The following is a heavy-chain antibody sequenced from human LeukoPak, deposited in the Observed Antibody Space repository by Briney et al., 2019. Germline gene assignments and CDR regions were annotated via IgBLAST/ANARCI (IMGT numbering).Heavy chain of an antibody. V-gene: IGHV3-23*01. CDR2: ISGSGGRT. CDR3: AKSSNGLFDY. Sequence: PGGSLRLSCAASGFTFSSYAMSWVRQAPGKGMEWVSAISGSGGRTYYADSVKGRFTISRDNSKNTLYLQMNSLRAEDTAVYYCAKSSNGLFDYWGQGTLVTVSS. CDR1: GFTFSSYA. D-gene: IGHD2-8*01. J-gene: IGHJ4*02.